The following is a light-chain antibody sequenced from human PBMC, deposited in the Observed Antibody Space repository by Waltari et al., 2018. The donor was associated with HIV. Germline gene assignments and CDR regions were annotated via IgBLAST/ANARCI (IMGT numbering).Light chain of an antibody. V-gene: IGKV1-9*01. J-gene: IGKJ2*01. Sequence: DIQLTQSPSFLSESVGDRVTITCRASQGINSYLAVYQQKPGKAPKLLIYAASTLQSGVPSRFSGSGSGTEFTLTISSLQPEDFATYYCQQVNSYPYTFGQGTKLEIK. CDR2: AAS. CDR3: QQVNSYPYT. CDR1: QGINSY.